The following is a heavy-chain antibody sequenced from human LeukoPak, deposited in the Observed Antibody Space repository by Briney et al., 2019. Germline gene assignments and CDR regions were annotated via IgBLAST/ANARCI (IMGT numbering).Heavy chain of an antibody. CDR2: ISAYNGNT. CDR3: ARDRERITMVRGVYDAFDI. J-gene: IGHJ3*02. D-gene: IGHD3-10*01. Sequence: GASVKVSCKASGYTFTSYGISWVRQAPGQGLEWMGWISAYNGNTNYAQKLQGRVTMTTDTSTSTAYMELRSLRSDDTAVYYCARDRERITMVRGVYDAFDIWGQGTMVTVSS. CDR1: GYTFTSYG. V-gene: IGHV1-18*01.